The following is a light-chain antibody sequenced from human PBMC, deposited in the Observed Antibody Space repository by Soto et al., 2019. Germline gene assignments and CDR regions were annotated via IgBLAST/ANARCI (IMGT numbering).Light chain of an antibody. CDR3: SSYTSNSTRV. Sequence: QSALTQPASVSGSPGQSITISCTGTSSDVGGHNYVSWYQQNPGKAPKLMIYDVNNRPSGVSYRFSGSKSGNTASLTISGLQAEDEADYYCSSYTSNSTRVFGTGTKLTVL. J-gene: IGLJ1*01. CDR1: SSDVGGHNY. V-gene: IGLV2-14*01. CDR2: DVN.